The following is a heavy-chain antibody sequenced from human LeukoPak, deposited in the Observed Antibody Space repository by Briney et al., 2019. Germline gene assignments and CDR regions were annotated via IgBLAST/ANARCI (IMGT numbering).Heavy chain of an antibody. CDR2: ISAYNGNT. D-gene: IGHD1-1*01. J-gene: IGHJ4*02. CDR3: ARKLTLDY. Sequence: ASVKVFYKASGYTFTNYGITWLRQAPGQGLEWMGWISAYNGNTNYAQKLQGRVTMTTDTSTSTAYMELRSLRSDDTAVYYCARKLTLDYWGQGTLVTVSS. V-gene: IGHV1-18*04. CDR1: GYTFTNYG.